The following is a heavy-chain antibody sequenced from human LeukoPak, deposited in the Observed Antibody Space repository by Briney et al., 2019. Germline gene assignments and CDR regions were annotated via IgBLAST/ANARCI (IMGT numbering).Heavy chain of an antibody. Sequence: GGSLRLSCAASGFTFSSYGMHCVRQAPGKGLEWVAVISYDGSNEYYADSVNGRFTISRDNSKNTLYLQMNSLRAEDTAVYYCAKEGYYGSGSFLDYWGQGTLVTVSS. CDR3: AKEGYYGSGSFLDY. J-gene: IGHJ4*02. V-gene: IGHV3-30*18. CDR1: GFTFSSYG. D-gene: IGHD3-10*01. CDR2: ISYDGSNE.